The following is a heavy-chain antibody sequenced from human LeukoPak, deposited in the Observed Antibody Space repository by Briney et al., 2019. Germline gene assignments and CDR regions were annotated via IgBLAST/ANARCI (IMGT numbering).Heavy chain of an antibody. J-gene: IGHJ5*02. Sequence: WGSLRLSCAASGFTFSSYGMHWVRQGPGKGLEWVAFIRYDGSNKYYADSVKGRFTISRDNSKNTLNLQMNSLRAEDTAVYYCARVLVQYYDTSDNWFDPWGQGTLVTVSS. CDR1: GFTFSSYG. V-gene: IGHV3-30*02. D-gene: IGHD3-22*01. CDR3: ARVLVQYYDTSDNWFDP. CDR2: IRYDGSNK.